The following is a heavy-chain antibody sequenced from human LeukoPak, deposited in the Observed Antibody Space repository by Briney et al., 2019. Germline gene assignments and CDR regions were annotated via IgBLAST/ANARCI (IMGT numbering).Heavy chain of an antibody. D-gene: IGHD4-23*01. V-gene: IGHV3-66*02. J-gene: IGHJ6*03. Sequence: GGSLRLSCAASGFTISNSYMSWVRQAPGKGLEWVSIIYSGGSTYYADSVKGRFTISRDNSKNTLYLQMNSLRVEDTAVYYCARERRYGGNPEYMDVWGKGTTVTVSS. CDR1: GFTISNSY. CDR2: IYSGGST. CDR3: ARERRYGGNPEYMDV.